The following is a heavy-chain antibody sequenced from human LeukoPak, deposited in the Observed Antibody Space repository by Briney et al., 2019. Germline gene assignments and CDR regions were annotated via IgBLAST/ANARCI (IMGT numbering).Heavy chain of an antibody. J-gene: IGHJ4*02. V-gene: IGHV5-51*01. CDR2: IYPGDSDT. Sequence: GESLKISFKGSGYRFTSYWIGWVRQMPGKGLEWMGIIYPGDSDTRYSPSFQGQVTISADKSNSTAYLQWSSLKASDTAMYYCASLYYDSSGYRDYWGQGTLVTVSS. CDR1: GYRFTSYW. D-gene: IGHD3-22*01. CDR3: ASLYYDSSGYRDY.